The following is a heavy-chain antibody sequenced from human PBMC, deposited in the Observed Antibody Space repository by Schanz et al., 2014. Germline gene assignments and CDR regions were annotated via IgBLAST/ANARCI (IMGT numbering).Heavy chain of an antibody. Sequence: QVQLLQSGSEVKQPGASVKVSCEISGYTVSALAMHWVRQAPGQGLEWMGRIIPILDKTNYAQKFQGRVTMTADKSTSTVYMEVSGLRSEDTAVYYCAKVDRTRYYAMDVWGQGTTVTVSS. V-gene: IGHV1-69*04. CDR1: GYTVSALA. CDR3: AKVDRTRYYAMDV. J-gene: IGHJ6*02. D-gene: IGHD3-9*01. CDR2: IIPILDKT.